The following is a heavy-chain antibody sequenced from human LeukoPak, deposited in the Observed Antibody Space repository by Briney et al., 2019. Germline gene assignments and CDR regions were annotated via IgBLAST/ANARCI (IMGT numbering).Heavy chain of an antibody. V-gene: IGHV3-48*03. D-gene: IGHD6-19*01. Sequence: GGPLRLSCAASGFTFSSYEMNWVRQAPGKGLEWVSYISSSGSTIYYADSVKGRFTISRDNAKNSLYLQMNSLRAEDTAVYYCARQESAGRVSYFDYWGQGTLVTVPS. J-gene: IGHJ4*02. CDR1: GFTFSSYE. CDR3: ARQESAGRVSYFDY. CDR2: ISSSGSTI.